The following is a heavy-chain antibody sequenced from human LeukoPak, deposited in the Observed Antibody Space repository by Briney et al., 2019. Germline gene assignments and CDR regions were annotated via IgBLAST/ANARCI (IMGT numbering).Heavy chain of an antibody. CDR2: INHSGST. CDR3: AIFVGGARHGDPVCYYYMDV. D-gene: IGHD3-16*01. CDR1: GGSFCPYY. Sequence: SETLSLTRALYGGSFCPYYWRGVCQPPGKGLEWIGEINHSGSTNYNPSLKSRVTISVDTSKNQFSLKLSSVTSADTAVYYCAIFVGGARHGDPVCYYYMDVWGKGTTVTVSS. V-gene: IGHV4-34*01. J-gene: IGHJ6*03.